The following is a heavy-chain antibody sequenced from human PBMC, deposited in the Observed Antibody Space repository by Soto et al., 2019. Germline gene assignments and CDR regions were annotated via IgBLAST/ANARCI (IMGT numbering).Heavy chain of an antibody. CDR2: TYYRSRWYN. CDR3: ARASDRSSTAIYYFDY. CDR1: GDSVSSNSAA. D-gene: IGHD6-13*01. J-gene: IGHJ4*02. Sequence: SQTLSLTCAISGDSVSSNSAAWNWIRQSPSRGLEWLGRTYYRSRWYNDYAVSVKSRITVNPDTSKNQFSLHLNSVTPEDTAVYYCARASDRSSTAIYYFDYWGQGTLVTVSS. V-gene: IGHV6-1*01.